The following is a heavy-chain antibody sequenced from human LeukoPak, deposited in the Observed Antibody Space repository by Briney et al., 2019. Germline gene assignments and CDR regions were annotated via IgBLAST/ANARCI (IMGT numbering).Heavy chain of an antibody. CDR2: IRDEGSNK. Sequence: GGSLRLSCAASGFTFSSYGMHWVRQAPGKGLEGVAFIRDEGSNKYYADSVKVRFTISRDNSKNTLYLQMNSLRAEDTAVYYCARKVSGAAFDIWGQGTMVTVSS. CDR3: ARKVSGAAFDI. V-gene: IGHV3-30*02. CDR1: GFTFSSYG. D-gene: IGHD3-10*01. J-gene: IGHJ3*02.